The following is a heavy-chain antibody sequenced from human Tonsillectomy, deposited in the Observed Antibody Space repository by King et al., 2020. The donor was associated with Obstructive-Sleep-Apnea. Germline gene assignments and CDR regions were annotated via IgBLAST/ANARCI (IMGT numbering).Heavy chain of an antibody. V-gene: IGHV3-23*04. CDR1: GFTFSSYA. Sequence: VQLVESGGGLVQPGGSLRLSCAASGFTFSSYAMSWVRQAPGKGLEWVSAISGSGGSTYYADSVKGRFTISRDNSKNTLYLQMNSLRAEDTAVYYCAKDTILTMIVVVINYFDYWGQGTLVTVSS. CDR2: ISGSGGST. CDR3: AKDTILTMIVVVINYFDY. J-gene: IGHJ4*02. D-gene: IGHD3-22*01.